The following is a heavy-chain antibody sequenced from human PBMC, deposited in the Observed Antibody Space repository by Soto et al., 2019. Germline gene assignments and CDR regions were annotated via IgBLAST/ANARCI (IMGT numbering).Heavy chain of an antibody. D-gene: IGHD1-7*01. CDR1: GFTFNDYA. J-gene: IGHJ4*02. CDR3: VKGRTTSVLTTCLN. V-gene: IGHV3-9*01. CDR2: ISWNSGNI. Sequence: EVQLVESGGVLVQPGRSLRLSCAASGFTFNDYAMHWVRQAPGKGLEWVSSISWNSGNIVYADSVKGRFTISRDNAKNSLYLQMNSLRPEDSALYYCVKGRTTSVLTTCLNWAQGTLVAVSS.